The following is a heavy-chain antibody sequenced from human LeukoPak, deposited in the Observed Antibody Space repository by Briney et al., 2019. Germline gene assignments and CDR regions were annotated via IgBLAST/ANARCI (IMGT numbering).Heavy chain of an antibody. CDR3: AASQVGGYSYGSYFDY. CDR2: IYTSGST. J-gene: IGHJ4*02. D-gene: IGHD5-18*01. CDR1: GGSISSYY. V-gene: IGHV4-4*07. Sequence: PSETLSLTCTVSGGSISSYYWSWLRQPAGKGLEWIGRIYTSGSTNYNPSLTSRVTMSVDTSKNQFSLKLSSVTAADTAVYYCAASQVGGYSYGSYFDYWGQGTLVTVSS.